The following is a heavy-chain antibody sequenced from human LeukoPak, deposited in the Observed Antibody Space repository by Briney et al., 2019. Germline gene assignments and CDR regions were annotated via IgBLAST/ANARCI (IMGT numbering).Heavy chain of an antibody. CDR1: GGSFSSGLYY. V-gene: IGHV4-61*02. Sequence: KSSETLSLTCTVSGGSFSSGLYYWTWIRQPAGKGLEWIGRIYISGSTNYNPSLKSRVTISRDTSKNEFSLKLSSVTAADTAVYYCARDSRGDGYNLDYWGRGTLVTVSS. CDR3: ARDSRGDGYNLDY. J-gene: IGHJ4*02. D-gene: IGHD5-24*01. CDR2: IYISGST.